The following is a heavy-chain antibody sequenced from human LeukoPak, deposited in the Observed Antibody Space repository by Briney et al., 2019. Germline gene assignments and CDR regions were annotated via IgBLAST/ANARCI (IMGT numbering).Heavy chain of an antibody. V-gene: IGHV3-30*01. CDR1: GFTFSSYA. J-gene: IGHJ4*02. Sequence: GGSLRLSCAASGFTFSSYAMHWVRQAPGKGLEWVAVISYDGSNKYYADSVKGRFTISRDNSKNTLYLQMNSLRAEDTAVYYCARGSYYYDRSGYYFDYWGQRTLVTVSS. CDR2: ISYDGSNK. CDR3: ARGSYYYDRSGYYFDY. D-gene: IGHD3-22*01.